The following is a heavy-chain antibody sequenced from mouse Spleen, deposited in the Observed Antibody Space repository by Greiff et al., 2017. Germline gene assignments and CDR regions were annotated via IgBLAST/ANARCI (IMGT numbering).Heavy chain of an antibody. D-gene: IGHD3-1*01. V-gene: IGHV1-15*01. Sequence: VQLQQSGAELVRPGASVKLSCKASGYTFTDYYINWVKQTPVHGLEWIGAIDPETGGTAYNQKFKGKAILTADKSSSTAYMELRSLTSEDSAVYYCTRSTARAGAMDYWGQGTSVTVSS. CDR3: TRSTARAGAMDY. J-gene: IGHJ4*01. CDR2: IDPETGGT. CDR1: GYTFTDYY.